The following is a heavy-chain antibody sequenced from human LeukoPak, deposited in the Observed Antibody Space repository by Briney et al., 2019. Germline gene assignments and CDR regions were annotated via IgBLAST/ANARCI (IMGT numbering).Heavy chain of an antibody. Sequence: PGGSLRLSCAATGFSVSSNYMSWVRQAPGKGLEWVSIFYSGVSGDVTFYADSVKGRFTSSRDNSKNTLSLQMDSLRTEDAAVYYCARSKRGGNGYSNYWYFDFWGRGTLVTVSS. J-gene: IGHJ2*01. CDR2: FYSGVSGDVT. V-gene: IGHV3-66*02. CDR1: GFSVSSNY. CDR3: ARSKRGGNGYSNYWYFDF. D-gene: IGHD3-22*01.